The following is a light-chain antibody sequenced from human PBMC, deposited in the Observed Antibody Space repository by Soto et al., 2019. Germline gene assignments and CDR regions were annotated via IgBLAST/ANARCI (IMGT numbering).Light chain of an antibody. V-gene: IGLV2-14*01. CDR2: EVT. Sequence: QSALTQPASVSGSPGQSITISCTGTSEDVGAHNFVSWYQQHPGKAPKVLIYEVTIRSSGVSSRFSASKSGNTAYLTISGLQPEDEADYYCNSYTNTAARVFGTGTKLTVL. CDR1: SEDVGAHNF. J-gene: IGLJ1*01. CDR3: NSYTNTAARV.